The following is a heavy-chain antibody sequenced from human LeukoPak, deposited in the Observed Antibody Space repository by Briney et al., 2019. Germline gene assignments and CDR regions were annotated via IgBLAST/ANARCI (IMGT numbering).Heavy chain of an antibody. Sequence: PGGSLGLSCAASGFTVSSNYMSWVRQAPGKGLEWVSVIYRGGSTHYAGSVEGRFTISRDKSKNAVYLQLNSLRAEDTAVYYCARSPDYGDPYWYFDLWGRGTLVTVSS. J-gene: IGHJ2*01. CDR3: ARSPDYGDPYWYFDL. CDR1: GFTVSSNY. CDR2: IYRGGST. V-gene: IGHV3-53*01. D-gene: IGHD4-17*01.